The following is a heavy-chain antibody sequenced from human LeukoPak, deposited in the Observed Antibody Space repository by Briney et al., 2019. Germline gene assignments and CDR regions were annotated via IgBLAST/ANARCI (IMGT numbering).Heavy chain of an antibody. V-gene: IGHV4-38-2*01. Sequence: SETLSLTCAVSGYSFSNHYYWGWIRQPPGKGLEWIGSYYHTGSSYYNPSLQSRVAISVDTSKNQFSLELASVTAADTAVYYCASVTRSMSRFFDLWGRGTLVIVSS. J-gene: IGHJ2*01. CDR2: YYHTGSS. CDR1: GYSFSNHYY. CDR3: ASVTRSMSRFFDL. D-gene: IGHD4-17*01.